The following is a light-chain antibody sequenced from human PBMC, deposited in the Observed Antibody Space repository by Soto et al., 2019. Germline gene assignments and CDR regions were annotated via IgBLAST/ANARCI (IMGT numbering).Light chain of an antibody. Sequence: QSALTQPASVSGSPGQSITISCTGTSSDLGGYNYVSWFQHHPGKAPKLIIYDVTNRPSGVSNRFSGSKSGNTASLTISGLQAEDEADYICSSYTSSATYVFGTGTKLTVL. J-gene: IGLJ1*01. CDR1: SSDLGGYNY. CDR2: DVT. CDR3: SSYTSSATYV. V-gene: IGLV2-14*03.